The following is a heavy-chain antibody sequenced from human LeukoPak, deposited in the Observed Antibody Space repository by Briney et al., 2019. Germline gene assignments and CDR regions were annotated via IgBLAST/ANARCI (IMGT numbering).Heavy chain of an antibody. CDR1: GGTFSSYA. Sequence: SVKVSCRASGGTFSSYAISWVRQAPGQGLEWMGGIIPIFGTANYAQKFQGRVTITTDESTSTAYMELSSLRSEDTAVYYCARVRIEARNYFDYWGQGTLVTVSS. CDR2: IIPIFGTA. V-gene: IGHV1-69*05. J-gene: IGHJ4*02. CDR3: ARVRIEARNYFDY. D-gene: IGHD6-6*01.